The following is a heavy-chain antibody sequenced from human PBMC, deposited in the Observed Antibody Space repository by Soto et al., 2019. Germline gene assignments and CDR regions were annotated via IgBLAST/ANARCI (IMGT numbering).Heavy chain of an antibody. CDR3: ATPPRRGYDSSGYYRPLDY. V-gene: IGHV1-69*13. D-gene: IGHD3-22*01. Sequence: ASVKVSCKASGGTFSSYAISWVRQAPGQGLEWMGGIIPIFGTANYAQKFQGRVTITADESTSTAYMELSSLRSEDTAVYYCATPPRRGYDSSGYYRPLDYWGQGTLVTVSS. J-gene: IGHJ4*02. CDR1: GGTFSSYA. CDR2: IIPIFGTA.